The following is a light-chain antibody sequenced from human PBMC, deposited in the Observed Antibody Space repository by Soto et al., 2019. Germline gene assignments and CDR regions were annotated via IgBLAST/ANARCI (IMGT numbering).Light chain of an antibody. CDR3: QRYDSYLWT. V-gene: IGKV1-5*03. CDR1: QSISDW. J-gene: IGKJ1*01. CDR2: KAS. Sequence: DIQMTQSPSTLSASVGDRVTITCRASQSISDWLAWYQQKPGKAPKLLIYKASSLESGVPSRFSGTGSGTEFTLTISSLQPDDFATYYCQRYDSYLWTFGQGTKVEIK.